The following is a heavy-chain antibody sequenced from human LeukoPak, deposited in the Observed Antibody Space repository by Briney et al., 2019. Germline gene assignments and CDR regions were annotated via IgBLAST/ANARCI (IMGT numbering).Heavy chain of an antibody. CDR3: ARDLGGDYANLFVY. D-gene: IGHD4-17*01. Sequence: ASVKVSCKASGYTFTGYYMHWVRQAPGQGLEWMGWINPNSGGTNYAQKFQGWVTMTRDTSISTAYMELSRLRSDDTAVYYCARDLGGDYANLFVYWGQGTLVTVSS. V-gene: IGHV1-2*04. J-gene: IGHJ4*02. CDR2: INPNSGGT. CDR1: GYTFTGYY.